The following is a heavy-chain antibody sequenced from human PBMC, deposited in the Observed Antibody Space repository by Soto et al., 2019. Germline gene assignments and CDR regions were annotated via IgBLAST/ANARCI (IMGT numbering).Heavy chain of an antibody. J-gene: IGHJ4*02. V-gene: IGHV3-23*01. D-gene: IGHD3-10*01. CDR1: GFTFSSYA. CDR3: ATEAPKYYYGSGSSPTIDY. Sequence: PGGSLRLSCAASGFTFSSYAMSWVRQAPGKGLEWVSAISGSGGSTYYADSVKGRFTISRDNSKNTLYLQMNSLRAEDTAVYYCATEAPKYYYGSGSSPTIDYWGQGTLVTVS. CDR2: ISGSGGST.